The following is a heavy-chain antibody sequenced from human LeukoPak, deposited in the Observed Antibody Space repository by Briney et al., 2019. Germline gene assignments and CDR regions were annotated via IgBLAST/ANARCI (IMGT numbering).Heavy chain of an antibody. J-gene: IGHJ2*01. CDR2: INHSGST. D-gene: IGHD6-6*01. CDR3: ARMESSAGFDL. V-gene: IGHV4-34*01. Sequence: PSETLSLTCAVYGGSFSGYYWSWFRQPPGKGLEWIGEINHSGSTNYNPSLKSRVTISVDTSKNQFSLKLSSVTAADTAVYYCARMESSAGFDLWGRGTLVTVSS. CDR1: GGSFSGYY.